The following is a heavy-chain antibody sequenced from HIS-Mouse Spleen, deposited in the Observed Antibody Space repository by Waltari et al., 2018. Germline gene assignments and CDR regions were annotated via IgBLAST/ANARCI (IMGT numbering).Heavy chain of an antibody. CDR1: GGTFSSYA. CDR2: IIPILGIA. CDR3: ARDRIAARPDAFDI. V-gene: IGHV1-69*04. J-gene: IGHJ3*02. Sequence: QVQLVQSGAEVKKPGSSVKVSCKASGGTFSSYAISWVRQAPGQGLEWMGRIIPILGIANYAQKVQGRVTITADKSTSTAYMELSSLRSEDTAVYYCARDRIAARPDAFDIWGQGTMVTVSS. D-gene: IGHD6-6*01.